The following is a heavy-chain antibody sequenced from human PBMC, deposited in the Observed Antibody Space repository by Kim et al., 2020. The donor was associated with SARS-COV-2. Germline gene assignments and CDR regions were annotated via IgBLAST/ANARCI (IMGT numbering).Heavy chain of an antibody. CDR3: ARSNSGWYRFDY. D-gene: IGHD6-19*01. CDR1: GGSISSGSYY. J-gene: IGHJ4*02. V-gene: IGHV4-31*03. CDR2: IYYSGRT. Sequence: SETLSLTCTVSGGSISSGSYYWSWIRQHPGKGLEWIGYIYYSGRTYYNPSLKSRVTISIDTSKNQFSLKLSSVTAADTAVYYCARSNSGWYRFDYWGQGTLVNVSS.